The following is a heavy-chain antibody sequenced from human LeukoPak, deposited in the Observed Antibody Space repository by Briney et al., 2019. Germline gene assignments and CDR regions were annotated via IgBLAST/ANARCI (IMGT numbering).Heavy chain of an antibody. V-gene: IGHV3-48*01. CDR1: GFTFSNYA. CDR3: ARDERLTAFDY. Sequence: GGSLRLSCAGSGFTFSNYAMSWVRQAPGKGLEWVSYISSSGSTIYYADSVKGRFTISRDNAKNSLYLQMNSLRAEDAAVYYCARDERLTAFDYWGQGTLVTVSS. J-gene: IGHJ4*02. CDR2: ISSSGSTI. D-gene: IGHD2-21*02.